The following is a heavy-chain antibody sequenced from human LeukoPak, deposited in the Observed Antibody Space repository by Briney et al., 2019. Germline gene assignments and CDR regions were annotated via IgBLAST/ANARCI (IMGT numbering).Heavy chain of an antibody. CDR2: ISGSGGST. V-gene: IGHV3-23*01. CDR3: AKLGASMFDY. Sequence: YAMXWVXXXPGKGLEWVSAISGSGGSTYYADSVKGRFTISRDNSKNTLYLQMNSLRAEDTAVYYCAKLGASMFDYWGQGTLVTVSS. D-gene: IGHD3-16*01. J-gene: IGHJ4*02. CDR1: YA.